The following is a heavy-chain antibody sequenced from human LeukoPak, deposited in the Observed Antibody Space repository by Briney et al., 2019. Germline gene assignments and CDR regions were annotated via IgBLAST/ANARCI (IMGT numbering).Heavy chain of an antibody. CDR1: GYRLTGEG. CDR2: ISAYNGNT. J-gene: IGHJ5*02. CDR3: ARRAHYSVRFDP. D-gene: IGHD2-15*01. V-gene: IGHV1-18*01. Sequence: GSVMGWCKGSGYRLTGEGVSGVRQAPGEGLEWMGWISAYNGNTNYAQKLQGRVTMTTDTSTSTAYMELRSLRSDATAVYYCARRAHYSVRFDPRGQGTLVTASS.